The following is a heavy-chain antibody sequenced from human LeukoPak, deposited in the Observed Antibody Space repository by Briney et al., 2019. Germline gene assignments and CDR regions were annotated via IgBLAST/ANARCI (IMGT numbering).Heavy chain of an antibody. V-gene: IGHV4-34*01. CDR2: INHSGST. CDR1: GGSFSGYY. J-gene: IGHJ4*02. D-gene: IGHD6-13*01. CDR3: ARERAAGNPSHFDY. Sequence: SETLSLTCAVYGGSFSGYYWSWIRQPPGKGLEWIGEINHSGSTNYNPSLKSRVTISVDTSKNQFSLKMNSMTAADTAVYYCARERAAGNPSHFDYWGQGSLVTVSS.